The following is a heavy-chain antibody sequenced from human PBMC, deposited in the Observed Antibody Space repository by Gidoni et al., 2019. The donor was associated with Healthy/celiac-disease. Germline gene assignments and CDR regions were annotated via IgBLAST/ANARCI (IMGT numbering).Heavy chain of an antibody. CDR2: IKQDGSGK. J-gene: IGHJ5*02. Sequence: EVQLVESGGGLVQPGGALRLSCAASGFTFSSDWMSWVRQAPGKGRELVANIKQDGSGKYYVDSVKGRFTISRDNAKNSLYLQMNSLRAEDTAVYYCARGGYDFLSGYYVDLWGQGTLVTVSS. V-gene: IGHV3-7*01. D-gene: IGHD3-3*01. CDR3: ARGGYDFLSGYYVDL. CDR1: GFTFSSDW.